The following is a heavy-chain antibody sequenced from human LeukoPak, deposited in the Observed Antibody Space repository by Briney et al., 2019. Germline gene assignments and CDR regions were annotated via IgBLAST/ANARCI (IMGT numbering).Heavy chain of an antibody. CDR1: GDSIGSITYY. Sequence: SETLSLTCSASGDSIGSITYYWSWIRQPAGKGLEWIGRMYTSGTTNYNPSLKSRVTISVDTSKNQFSLKLGSVTAADTAVYYCAGNYYGSGSYYSEDRYWGQGTLVTVSS. J-gene: IGHJ4*02. V-gene: IGHV4-61*02. CDR3: AGNYYGSGSYYSEDRY. CDR2: MYTSGTT. D-gene: IGHD3-10*01.